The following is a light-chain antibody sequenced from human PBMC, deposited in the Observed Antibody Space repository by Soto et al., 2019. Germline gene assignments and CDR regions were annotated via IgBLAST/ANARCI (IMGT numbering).Light chain of an antibody. CDR2: EVS. CDR1: SSDVGGYNY. CDR3: SSYTSDNTLV. Sequence: QSALTQPASVSGSPGQSITISCTGTSSDVGGYNYVSWYQHHPGKAPKLIIYEVSNRPSGVSNRFSGSKSGNTASLTISGRQAEDETDYYCSSYTSDNTLVFGGGTKVTVL. J-gene: IGLJ2*01. V-gene: IGLV2-14*01.